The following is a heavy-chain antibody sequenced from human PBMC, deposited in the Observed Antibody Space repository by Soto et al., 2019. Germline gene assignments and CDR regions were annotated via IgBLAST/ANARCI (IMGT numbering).Heavy chain of an antibody. CDR1: GFIFSSHS. Sequence: GSLRLSCTASGFIFSSHSMNWVRQAPGKGLEWLSDISSGSGTTDYADSVKGRFTISRDNANNSLYLQISSLRAEDTAVYYCARASRPGYDYFDSWGQGTLVTVSS. D-gene: IGHD1-1*01. CDR2: ISSGSGTT. CDR3: ARASRPGYDYFDS. V-gene: IGHV3-48*01. J-gene: IGHJ4*02.